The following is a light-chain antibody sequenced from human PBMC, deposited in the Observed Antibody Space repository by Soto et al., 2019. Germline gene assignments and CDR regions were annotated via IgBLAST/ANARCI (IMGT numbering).Light chain of an antibody. J-gene: IGKJ1*01. CDR2: WAS. V-gene: IGKV4-1*01. Sequence: DIVMTQSPVSLAVSLGERATINCKSSQTVLYSSNNKNYLAWYQQKPGQPPKLLIYWASTRESGVPDRFSGSGSGTDFTLTISSLQAEDVAVCYCQQYYSTPWTFGQGTKVEIK. CDR1: QTVLYSSNNKNY. CDR3: QQYYSTPWT.